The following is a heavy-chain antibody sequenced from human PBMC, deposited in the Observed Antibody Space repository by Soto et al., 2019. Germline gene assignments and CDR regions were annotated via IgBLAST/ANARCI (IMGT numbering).Heavy chain of an antibody. D-gene: IGHD3-10*01. V-gene: IGHV3-7*03. Sequence: GGSLRLSCAASGFTFSSYWMSWVRQAPGKGLEWVANIKQDGSEKNYTDSVKGRFAISRDNSKNTLYLQMDSLRAEDTAVYYCVPGASNFDYWGQGTLVTVSS. CDR1: GFTFSSYW. CDR2: IKQDGSEK. CDR3: VPGASNFDY. J-gene: IGHJ4*02.